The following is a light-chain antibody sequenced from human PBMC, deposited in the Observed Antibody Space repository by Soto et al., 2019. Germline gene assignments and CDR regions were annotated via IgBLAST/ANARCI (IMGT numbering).Light chain of an antibody. V-gene: IGLV2-8*01. J-gene: IGLJ2*01. CDR2: EVS. Sequence: QSALTQPPSASGSPGQSVTISCTGTSSDIGNYNYVSWYQQYPGKAPKLMIYEVSKRPSGVPDRFSGSKSGDTASLTVSGLQAEDEADYYCSSYANGHTRFFGGGTKLTVL. CDR3: SSYANGHTRF. CDR1: SSDIGNYNY.